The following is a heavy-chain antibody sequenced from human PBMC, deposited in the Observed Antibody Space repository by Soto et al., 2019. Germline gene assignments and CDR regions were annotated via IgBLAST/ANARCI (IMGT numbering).Heavy chain of an antibody. D-gene: IGHD5-12*01. Sequence: QVKLVESGGGVVQPGRSLRLSCAASGFTFSNYGMPWVRQAPGKGLEWLAAIWHDGGNKHYADSVKGRFSNSRDNSKNTSYHKINSPRAEDMAGYYGAGAQAELVAAAVDNNGLCSRFDSCGHGT. J-gene: IGHJ5*01. CDR3: AGAQAELVAAAVDNNGLCSRFDS. CDR2: IWHDGGNK. V-gene: IGHV3-33*01. CDR1: GFTFSNYG.